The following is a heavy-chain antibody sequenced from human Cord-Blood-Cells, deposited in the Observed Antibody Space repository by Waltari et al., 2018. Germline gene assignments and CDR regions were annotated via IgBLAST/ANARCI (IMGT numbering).Heavy chain of an antibody. CDR1: GYSFTSSW. CDR2: SYPGDSDT. CDR3: ARTTTGTHFDY. Sequence: EVQLVQSGAEVKKPGESLKISCKGSGYSFTSSWIGWVRRMPGKGLEWRGFSYPGDSDTSNSPSFQGPGTISADKSISTAYLQWSSLKASDTAMYYCARTTTGTHFDYWGQGTLVTVSS. D-gene: IGHD1-1*01. V-gene: IGHV5-51*01. J-gene: IGHJ4*02.